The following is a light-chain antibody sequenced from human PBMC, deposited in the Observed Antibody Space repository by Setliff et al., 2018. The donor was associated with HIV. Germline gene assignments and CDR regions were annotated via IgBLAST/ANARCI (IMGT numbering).Light chain of an antibody. Sequence: EIVLTQSPGTLSLSPGERATVSCRASQSVSSDSLAWYQQKPGQAPRLLIHGVSTRATGIPDRFSGSGSGTDFTLTISRLETEDFAVYFCQQYGSSPLTFGGGTKV. J-gene: IGKJ4*01. V-gene: IGKV3-20*01. CDR3: QQYGSSPLT. CDR2: GVS. CDR1: QSVSSDS.